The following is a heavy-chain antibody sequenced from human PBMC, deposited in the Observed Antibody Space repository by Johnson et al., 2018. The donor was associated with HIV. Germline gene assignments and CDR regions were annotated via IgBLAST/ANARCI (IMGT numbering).Heavy chain of an antibody. D-gene: IGHD5-12*01. J-gene: IGHJ3*02. CDR1: GFIFSYYG. CDR2: ISYDGSNK. V-gene: IGHV3-30*18. Sequence: QVQLVESGGGVVQPGGSLRLSCAPSGFIFSYYGMHWVRQAPGKGLEWVAVISYDGSNKYYVDSVKGRFTISRDNSKNTLYLQMNSLRPEDTAVYYCAKSDSGYDAFDIWGQGTMVTVSS. CDR3: AKSDSGYDAFDI.